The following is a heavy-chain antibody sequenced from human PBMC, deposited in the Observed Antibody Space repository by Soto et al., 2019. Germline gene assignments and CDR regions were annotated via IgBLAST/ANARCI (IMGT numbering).Heavy chain of an antibody. CDR2: VSYSGST. CDR3: ARDKITGLFDY. CDR1: GGSISSHY. Sequence: SETLSLTCSVSGGSISSHYWSWIRQPPGKGLEWIGYVSYSGSTNYNPSLKSRVTIFVHTSENRLSLSLSSVTAADTAVYFCARDKITGLFDYWGQGTQVTVSS. D-gene: IGHD2-8*02. V-gene: IGHV4-59*11. J-gene: IGHJ4*02.